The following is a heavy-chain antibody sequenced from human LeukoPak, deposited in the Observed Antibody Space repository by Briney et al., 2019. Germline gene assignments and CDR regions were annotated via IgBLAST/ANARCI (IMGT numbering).Heavy chain of an antibody. CDR2: FDPEDGET. V-gene: IGHV1-24*01. D-gene: IGHD6-19*01. CDR1: GYTLTELS. CDR3: ATDFYKLLLAVAGTADAFDI. Sequence: GASVTVSCKVSGYTLTELSMHWVRQAPGKGLEWMGGFDPEDGETIYAQKFQGRVTMTEDTSTDTAYMELSSLRSEDTAVYYCATDFYKLLLAVAGTADAFDIWGQGTMVTVSS. J-gene: IGHJ3*02.